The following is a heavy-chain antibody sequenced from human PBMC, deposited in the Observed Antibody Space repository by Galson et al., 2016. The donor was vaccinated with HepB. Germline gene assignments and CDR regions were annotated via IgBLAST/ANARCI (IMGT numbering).Heavy chain of an antibody. CDR2: INNGSTYI. V-gene: IGHV3-21*01. J-gene: IGHJ4*02. Sequence: SLRLSCAGSGFTFSSYSMSWVRQAQGKGLEWVSAINNGSTYIKYADSLQGRFTISRDNAKRLLYLEMNSLRAEATAVYYCARRYCSGGTFYFFDYWGQGTLVTVSS. CDR3: ARRYCSGGTFYFFDY. CDR1: GFTFSSYS. D-gene: IGHD2-15*01.